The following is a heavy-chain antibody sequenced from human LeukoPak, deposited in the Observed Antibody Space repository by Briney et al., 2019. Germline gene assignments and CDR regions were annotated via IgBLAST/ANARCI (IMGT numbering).Heavy chain of an antibody. Sequence: GESLKISCKGSGYTFTNYWIAWVRQMPGKGLEWMGIIYPGDSDTRYSPSFQGQVTISADKSISTAYLQWSSLKVSDTAMYYCTRVYGYYVDYWGQGTLVTVSS. CDR2: IYPGDSDT. J-gene: IGHJ4*02. D-gene: IGHD3-10*01. CDR1: GYTFTNYW. V-gene: IGHV5-51*01. CDR3: TRVYGYYVDY.